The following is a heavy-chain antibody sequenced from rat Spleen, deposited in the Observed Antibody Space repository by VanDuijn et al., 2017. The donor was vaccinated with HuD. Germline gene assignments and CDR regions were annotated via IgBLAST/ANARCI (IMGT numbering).Heavy chain of an antibody. J-gene: IGHJ3*01. Sequence: EVQLVESGGGLVPPGRSLKFSCVASGFTFSDYYMAWVRQAPKKGLEWVASINYEGGNTYYGDSVKDRFTISRDNAKSTLYLQMDSLRSEDTATYYCARHELPGYNWFAYWGQGTLVTVSS. CDR2: INYEGGNT. V-gene: IGHV5-17*01. CDR3: ARHELPGYNWFAY. CDR1: GFTFSDYY. D-gene: IGHD1-4*01.